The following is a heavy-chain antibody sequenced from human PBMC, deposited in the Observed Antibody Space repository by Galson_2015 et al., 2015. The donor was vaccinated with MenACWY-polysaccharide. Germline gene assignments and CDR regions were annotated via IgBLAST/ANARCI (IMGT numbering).Heavy chain of an antibody. J-gene: IGHJ3*02. D-gene: IGHD3-10*02. Sequence: SLRLSCAASGSKFRGSGMHWVRQAPGKGLEWVAVIQYDGSQKQYTDSVRGRFSISRDNPKNTLYLEMNSLRAEDTALYYCAREGSRIVFHAFDIWGQGTMVIVSS. V-gene: IGHV3-33*01. CDR2: IQYDGSQK. CDR3: AREGSRIVFHAFDI. CDR1: GSKFRGSG.